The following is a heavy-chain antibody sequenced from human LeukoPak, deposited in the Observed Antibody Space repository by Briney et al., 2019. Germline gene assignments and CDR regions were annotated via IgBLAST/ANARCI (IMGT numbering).Heavy chain of an antibody. CDR1: GGTFSSYA. D-gene: IGHD3-22*01. V-gene: IGHV1-69*13. CDR3: AKSNGYGLIDI. Sequence: SVKVSCKASGGTFSSYAISWVRQAPGQGLEWMGGIVPIFGTANYAQKFQGRVTITADESTSTAYMELSSLRSEDTAVYYCAKSNGYGLIDIWGQGTMVTVSS. CDR2: IVPIFGTA. J-gene: IGHJ3*02.